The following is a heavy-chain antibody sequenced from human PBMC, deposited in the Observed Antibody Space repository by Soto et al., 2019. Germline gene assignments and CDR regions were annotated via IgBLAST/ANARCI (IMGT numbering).Heavy chain of an antibody. CDR3: ASCTHYCDVSSGFDY. J-gene: IGHJ4*02. D-gene: IGHD3-22*01. CDR2: IYHSGST. V-gene: IGHV4-4*02. Sequence: SETLSLTCAVSGGSISSSNWWSWVRQPPGKGLEWIGEIYHSGSTNYNPSLKSRVTISVDKSKNQFSLKLSSVTAADTAVYYCASCTHYCDVSSGFDYWGQGTLVTVSS. CDR1: GGSISSSNW.